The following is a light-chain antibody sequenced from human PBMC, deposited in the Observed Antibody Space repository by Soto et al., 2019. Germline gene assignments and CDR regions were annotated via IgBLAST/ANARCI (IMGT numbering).Light chain of an antibody. CDR3: QQRRVWPLT. Sequence: EYVLTQSPATLSLSPVERATLSCRASQSVSNYLAWYQQRPGQAPRLLIYDASNRATGIPARFSASGSGTEFTLTISSLEPEDFAVYYCQQRRVWPLTFGGGTKVEIK. CDR1: QSVSNY. J-gene: IGKJ4*01. CDR2: DAS. V-gene: IGKV3-11*01.